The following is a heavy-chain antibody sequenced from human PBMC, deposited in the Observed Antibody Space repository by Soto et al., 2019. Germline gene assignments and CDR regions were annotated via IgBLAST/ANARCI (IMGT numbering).Heavy chain of an antibody. CDR1: GFTFSSYS. V-gene: IGHV3-21*01. CDR3: ARDPVRYYDSSGYFSSY. J-gene: IGHJ4*02. CDR2: ISSSSSYI. D-gene: IGHD3-22*01. Sequence: PVGSLRLSCAASGFTFSSYSMNWVRQAPGKGLEWVSSISSSSSYIYYADSVKGRFTISRDNAKNSLYLQMNSLRAEDTAVYYCARDPVRYYDSSGYFSSYWGQGTLVTVSS.